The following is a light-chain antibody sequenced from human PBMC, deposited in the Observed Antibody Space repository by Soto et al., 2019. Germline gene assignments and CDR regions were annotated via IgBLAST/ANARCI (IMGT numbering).Light chain of an antibody. Sequence: EIVLTQSPGTLSLSAGERATLSCRASQSVSGSYLAWYQQKPGQAPRLLIYAASSRATGIPDRFSGSGSGTDFTLTISRLEPEDFAVYYCQQYNSYPYTFGQGTKLEIK. CDR2: AAS. CDR3: QQYNSYPYT. J-gene: IGKJ2*01. V-gene: IGKV3-20*01. CDR1: QSVSGSY.